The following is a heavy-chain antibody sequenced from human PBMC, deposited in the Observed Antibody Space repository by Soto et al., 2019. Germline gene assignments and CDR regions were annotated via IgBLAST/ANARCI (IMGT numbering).Heavy chain of an antibody. CDR3: AKDLRAPTTVAPYYYYYGMDV. CDR2: ISGSGGST. CDR1: GFPFNSHA. D-gene: IGHD4-17*01. J-gene: IGHJ6*02. V-gene: IGHV3-23*01. Sequence: GGFLRLPCAASGFPFNSHAISWVRQAPGKGLEWVSAISGSGGSTYYADSVKGRFTISRDNSKNTLYLQMNSLRAEDTAVYYCAKDLRAPTTVAPYYYYYGMDVWGQGTTVTVSS.